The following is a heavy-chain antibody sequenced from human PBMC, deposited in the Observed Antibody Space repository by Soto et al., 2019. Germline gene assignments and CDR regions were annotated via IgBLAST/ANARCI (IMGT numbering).Heavy chain of an antibody. V-gene: IGHV4-61*01. J-gene: IGHJ4*02. D-gene: IGHD4-17*01. Sequence: SETLSLTCTVSGGSVSSGSYYWSWIRQPPGKGLEWIGYIYYSGSTNYNPSLKSRVTISVDTSKNQFSLKLSSVTAADTAVYYCARAWAEGYYGKPYYFDYWGQGTLVTVSS. CDR1: GGSVSSGSYY. CDR3: ARAWAEGYYGKPYYFDY. CDR2: IYYSGST.